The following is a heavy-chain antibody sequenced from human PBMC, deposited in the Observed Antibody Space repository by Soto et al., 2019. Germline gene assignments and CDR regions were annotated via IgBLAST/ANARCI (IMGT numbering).Heavy chain of an antibody. V-gene: IGHV1-69*13. Sequence: ASVKVSCKASGGTFSSYAISWVRQAPGQGLEWMGGIIPIFGTANYAQKFQGRVTITADESTSTAYMELSSLRSEDTAVYYCARDHNYYDSSGYYYSFDDWGQGTLVTVSS. CDR2: IIPIFGTA. CDR1: GGTFSSYA. D-gene: IGHD3-22*01. CDR3: ARDHNYYDSSGYYYSFDD. J-gene: IGHJ4*02.